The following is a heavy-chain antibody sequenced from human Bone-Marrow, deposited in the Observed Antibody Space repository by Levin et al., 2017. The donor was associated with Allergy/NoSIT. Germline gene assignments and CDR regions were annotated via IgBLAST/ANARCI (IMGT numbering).Heavy chain of an antibody. CDR2: IKQDGSEI. D-gene: IGHD3-10*01. Sequence: GGSLRLSCTTSGFRFSTYAMSWVRQAPGKGPEWVANIKQDGSEIFYLDSVRGRFTVSRDNSKNSLYLQLNNLRADDTAVYYCARYDYGSFDHWGQGTQVTVSS. CDR1: GFRFSTYA. V-gene: IGHV3-7*01. J-gene: IGHJ4*02. CDR3: ARYDYGSFDH.